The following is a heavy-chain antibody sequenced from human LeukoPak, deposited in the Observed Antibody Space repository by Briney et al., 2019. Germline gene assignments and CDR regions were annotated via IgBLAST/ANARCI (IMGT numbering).Heavy chain of an antibody. J-gene: IGHJ4*02. V-gene: IGHV4-34*01. CDR2: INHSGST. CDR1: GGSFSGYY. Sequence: SETLSLTCAVYGGSFSGYYWSWIRQPPGKGLEWIGEINHSGSTNYNPSLKSRVTISVDTSKNQFSLKLSSVTAADTAVYYCARGLGEWLRFERFDYWGQGTLVTVSS. CDR3: ARGLGEWLRFERFDY. D-gene: IGHD5-12*01.